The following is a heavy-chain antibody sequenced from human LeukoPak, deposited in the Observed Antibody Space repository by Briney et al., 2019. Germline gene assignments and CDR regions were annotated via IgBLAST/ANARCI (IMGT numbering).Heavy chain of an antibody. V-gene: IGHV3-30*04. CDR2: ISYDESNK. Sequence: PGGSLRLSCAASGFTFSSYAMHWVRQAPGKGLEWVAVISYDESNKYYADSVKGRFTISRDNSKNTLYLQMNSLRAEDTAVSYCAREVWRDGYNCDAFDIWGQGTMVTVSS. J-gene: IGHJ3*02. CDR3: AREVWRDGYNCDAFDI. CDR1: GFTFSSYA. D-gene: IGHD5-24*01.